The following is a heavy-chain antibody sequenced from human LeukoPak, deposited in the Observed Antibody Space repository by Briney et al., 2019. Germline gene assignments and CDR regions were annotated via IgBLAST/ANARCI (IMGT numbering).Heavy chain of an antibody. Sequence: SETLSLTCTVSGYSISSGYYWGWIRQPPGKGLEWIGSMYHSGDTYYNPSLKSRVTISVDTSKNQFSLKLTSVTAADTAVYYCARDRGGSQHADYWGQGTLVTVSS. CDR1: GYSISSGYY. V-gene: IGHV4-38-2*02. D-gene: IGHD1-26*01. CDR2: MYHSGDT. CDR3: ARDRGGSQHADY. J-gene: IGHJ4*02.